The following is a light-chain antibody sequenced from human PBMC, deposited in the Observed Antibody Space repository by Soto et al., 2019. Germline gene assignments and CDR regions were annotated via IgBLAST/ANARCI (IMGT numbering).Light chain of an antibody. CDR3: QQRSNWPPMIT. V-gene: IGKV3D-11*02. J-gene: IGKJ5*01. CDR2: DAS. CDR1: QNVSSN. Sequence: VLTQSPGTLALSPGERATLFCRASQNVSSNLLVWYQQHPGQAPRLLIYDASNRATGIPARFSGSGPGTDFTLTISSLEPEDFAVYYCQQRSNWPPMITFGQGTRLEIK.